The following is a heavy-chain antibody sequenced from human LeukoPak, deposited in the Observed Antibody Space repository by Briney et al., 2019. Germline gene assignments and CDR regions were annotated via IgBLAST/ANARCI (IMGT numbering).Heavy chain of an antibody. CDR3: ARGRAAPWRFDP. CDR1: GGSISSDY. V-gene: IGHV4-59*01. CDR2: IYYSGST. J-gene: IGHJ5*02. Sequence: SETLSLTCTVSGGSISSDYWSWIRQPPGKGLEWIGYIYYSGSTNYNPSLKSRVTISVDTSKNQFSLKLSSVTAADTAVYYCARGRAAPWRFDPWGQGTLVTVSS. D-gene: IGHD6-13*01.